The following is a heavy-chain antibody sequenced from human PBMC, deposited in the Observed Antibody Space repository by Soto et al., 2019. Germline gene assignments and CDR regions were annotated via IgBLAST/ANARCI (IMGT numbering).Heavy chain of an antibody. CDR1: GSSLSTSGVG. CDR3: AHTEGSYGDPEYFQH. J-gene: IGHJ1*01. Sequence: QITLKESGPTLVKPTQTLTLTCTFSGSSLSTSGVGVGWIRQPPANALEWLTLIYWDDDKRYSPFLNSRLTITKDTSNNQVVLTMTNMDPVDTATYYCAHTEGSYGDPEYFQHWGQGTLVTVSS. D-gene: IGHD4-17*01. CDR2: IYWDDDK. V-gene: IGHV2-5*02.